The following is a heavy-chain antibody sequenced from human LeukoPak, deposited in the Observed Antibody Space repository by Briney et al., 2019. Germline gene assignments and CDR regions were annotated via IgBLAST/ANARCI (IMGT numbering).Heavy chain of an antibody. V-gene: IGHV1-18*01. CDR2: ISAYNGNT. CDR3: VRDLGVDTSMIFFDY. J-gene: IGHJ4*02. CDR1: GYTFTSFG. Sequence: ASVKVSCKASGYTFTSFGISWVRQAPGQGLEWMGWISAYNGNTKSAQKFQGRVTMTTDTSTNTAYVELRSLRSDDTAVFYCVRDLGVDTSMIFFDYWGQGTLVTVSS. D-gene: IGHD5-18*01.